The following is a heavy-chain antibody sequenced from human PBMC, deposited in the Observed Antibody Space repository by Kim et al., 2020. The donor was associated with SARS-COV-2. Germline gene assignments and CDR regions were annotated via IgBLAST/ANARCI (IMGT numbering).Heavy chain of an antibody. V-gene: IGHV3-23*03. J-gene: IGHJ4*02. CDR3: AKGSGRSSEFDY. Sequence: TFYADSVKGRFTISRDNSKNTLYLQMNSLRAEDTAVYYCAKGSGRSSEFDYWGQGTLVTVSS. D-gene: IGHD3-10*01. CDR2: T.